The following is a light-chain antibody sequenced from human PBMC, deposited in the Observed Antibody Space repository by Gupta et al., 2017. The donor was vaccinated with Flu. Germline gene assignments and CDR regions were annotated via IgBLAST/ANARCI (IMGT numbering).Light chain of an antibody. CDR1: SSNVGNNY. CDR3: GTWESTLSAWV. J-gene: IGLJ2*01. Sequence: QSVLTHPPPVSAAPGQKVTTSCSGTSSNVGNNYVSWLQHLPGTAPKLLIYDNNKRPSGIPDRFSGSKSGTSATLAITGLQTEDEADYYCGTWESTLSAWVFGGGTKLTVL. V-gene: IGLV1-51*01. CDR2: DNN.